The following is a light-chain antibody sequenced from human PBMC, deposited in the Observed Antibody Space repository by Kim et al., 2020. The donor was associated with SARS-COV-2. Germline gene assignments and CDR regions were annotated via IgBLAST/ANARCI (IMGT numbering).Light chain of an antibody. Sequence: AIRITQSPSSLSASTGDRVTITCRASQGLNTDLAWYQQKPGKAPTVLISAASTLQSGVPSRFSGSGSGTDFTLTISRLQSEDFATYYCLQYYSYPYTFGQGTNLEIK. CDR3: LQYYSYPYT. CDR1: QGLNTD. V-gene: IGKV1-8*01. CDR2: AAS. J-gene: IGKJ2*01.